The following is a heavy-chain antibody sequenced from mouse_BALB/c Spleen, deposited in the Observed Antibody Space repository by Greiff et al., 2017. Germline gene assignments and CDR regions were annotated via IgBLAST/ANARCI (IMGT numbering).Heavy chain of an antibody. CDR2: IDPFNGGT. D-gene: IGHD3-3*01. CDR1: GYSFTSYY. CDR3: ARWDTWFAY. V-gene: IGHV1S135*01. J-gene: IGHJ3*01. Sequence: EVQLQESGPELMKPGASVKISCKASGYSFTSYYMHWVKQSHGKSLEWIGYIDPFNGGTSYNQKFKGKATLTVDKSSSTAYMHLSSLTSEDSAVYYCARWDTWFAYWGQGTLVTVSA.